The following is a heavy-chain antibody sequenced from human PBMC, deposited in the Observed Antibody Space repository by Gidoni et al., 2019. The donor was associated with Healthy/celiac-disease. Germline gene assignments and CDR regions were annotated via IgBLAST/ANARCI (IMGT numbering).Heavy chain of an antibody. Sequence: QVQLQESGPGLVKPSQTLSHTRTVPGGSISSGGYYWSWIRQHPGQGLEWIGYIYYSGSTYYNPSLKSRVTISVDTSKNQFSLKLSSVTAADTAVYYCARLNGYVSDYWGQGTLVTVSS. D-gene: IGHD3-16*01. CDR3: ARLNGYVSDY. CDR2: IYYSGST. CDR1: GGSISSGGYY. V-gene: IGHV4-31*03. J-gene: IGHJ4*02.